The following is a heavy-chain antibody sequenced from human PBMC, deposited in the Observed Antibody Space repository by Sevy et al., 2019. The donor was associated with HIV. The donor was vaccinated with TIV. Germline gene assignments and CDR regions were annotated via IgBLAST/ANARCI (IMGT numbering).Heavy chain of an antibody. CDR2: IYPGDSDT. V-gene: IGHV5-51*01. J-gene: IGHJ4*02. D-gene: IGHD3-22*01. CDR1: GYSFTSYW. Sequence: GEALKISCKGSGYSFTSYWIGWVRQMPGKGLEWMGIIYPGDSDTRHSPSFQGQVTISADKSISTAYLQWSSLKASDTAMYYCARQGDYYDSSGYYYPFDYWGQGTLVTVSS. CDR3: ARQGDYYDSSGYYYPFDY.